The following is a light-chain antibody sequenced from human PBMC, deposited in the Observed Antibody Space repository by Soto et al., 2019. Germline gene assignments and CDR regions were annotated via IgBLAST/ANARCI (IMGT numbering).Light chain of an antibody. V-gene: IGKV3D-15*01. CDR3: QQYDNGYT. J-gene: IGKJ2*01. CDR1: QSVNNK. CDR2: GAS. Sequence: EIVMTQSPATLSVSPGERASLSCRASQSVNNKLAWYQQKPGQAPRLLIYGASTRATGIPARFSGSGSGTEFPLIISSLQSEDFAVYYWQQYDNGYTFGQGTKLEIK.